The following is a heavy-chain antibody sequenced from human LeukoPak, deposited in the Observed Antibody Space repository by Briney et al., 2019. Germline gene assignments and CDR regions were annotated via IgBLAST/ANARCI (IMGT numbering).Heavy chain of an antibody. D-gene: IGHD3-22*01. CDR2: ISAYNGNT. J-gene: IGHJ4*02. V-gene: IGHV1-18*01. CDR1: GFTFTSYG. Sequence: GGSLRLSCAASGFTFTSYGISWVRQAPGQGLEWMGWISAYNGNTNYAQKLQGRVTMTTDTSTSTAYMELRSLRSDDTAVYYCARESMRYYDSSGYFNYWGQGTLVTVSS. CDR3: ARESMRYYDSSGYFNY.